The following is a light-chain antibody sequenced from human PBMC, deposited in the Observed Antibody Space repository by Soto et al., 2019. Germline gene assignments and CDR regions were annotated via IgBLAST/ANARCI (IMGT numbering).Light chain of an antibody. V-gene: IGKV3-20*01. J-gene: IGKJ3*01. CDR2: GAS. CDR3: QQYGRSPFT. CDR1: QSVSSNN. Sequence: EIVLTQSPGTLSLSPGERATLSCRASQSVSSNNLAWYQQRPGQAPRVVIYGASTRATGIPERFSGSGSGTAVTLTISRLAPEDFAVYYWQQYGRSPFTFGPGTKVDIK.